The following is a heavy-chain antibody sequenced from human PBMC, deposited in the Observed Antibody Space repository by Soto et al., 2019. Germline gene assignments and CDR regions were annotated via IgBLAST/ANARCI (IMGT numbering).Heavy chain of an antibody. CDR1: GGSITGYH. V-gene: IGHV4-4*08. D-gene: IGHD1-26*01. J-gene: IGHJ4*02. CDR3: ASYIEGGGGRGY. Sequence: SETLSLTCTVSGGSITGYHWSWIRQPPGKGLEWIGYTHSSGITNYNPSLQSRVTISVDTSKNHFSLKLSSVTASDTAVYYCASYIEGGGGRGYWGQGHLVTVSS. CDR2: THSSGIT.